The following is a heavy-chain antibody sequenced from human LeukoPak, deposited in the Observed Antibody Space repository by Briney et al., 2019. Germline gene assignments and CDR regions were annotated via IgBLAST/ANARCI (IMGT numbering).Heavy chain of an antibody. CDR3: TKGIGGSGYYGVDY. Sequence: PGGSLRLSCAASGFTFDDYAMHWVRQAPGKGLEWVSLISGDGGDTSYADSVKGRFTISRDNSKSSLYLQMNSLTTEDTALYYCTKGIGGSGYYGVDYWGQGTLVTVSS. V-gene: IGHV3-43*02. D-gene: IGHD3-3*01. CDR2: ISGDGGDT. J-gene: IGHJ4*02. CDR1: GFTFDDYA.